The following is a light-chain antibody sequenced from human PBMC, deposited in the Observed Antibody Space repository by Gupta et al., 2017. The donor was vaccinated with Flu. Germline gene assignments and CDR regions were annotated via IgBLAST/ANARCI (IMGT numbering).Light chain of an antibody. CDR3: CSSTNGSTRGVV. CDR2: FVI. Sequence: QSALTQPASVSGSPGQSLTISCTGTTSDVCGYNSVSWYQQRPGTATPLMMFFVINRPAGMSNRCSCSTSCNTASTTTTGLQAEDEADDYYCSSTNGSTRGVVFGGGTKRTVL. V-gene: IGLV2-14*01. J-gene: IGLJ2*01. CDR1: TSDVCGYNS.